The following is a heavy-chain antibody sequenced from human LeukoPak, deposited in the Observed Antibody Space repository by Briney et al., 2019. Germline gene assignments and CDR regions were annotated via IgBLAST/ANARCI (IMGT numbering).Heavy chain of an antibody. J-gene: IGHJ4*02. Sequence: SQTLSLTCTVSGGSINSGVYYWIWIRQHPGKGLEWIVYMYYSGSTYYNPSLKNRVTISVDTSKNQFSLKLSSVTAADTAVYYCAGSAARSGTFDYWGQGTLVTVSS. V-gene: IGHV4-31*03. D-gene: IGHD1-14*01. CDR3: AGSAARSGTFDY. CDR1: GGSINSGVYY. CDR2: MYYSGST.